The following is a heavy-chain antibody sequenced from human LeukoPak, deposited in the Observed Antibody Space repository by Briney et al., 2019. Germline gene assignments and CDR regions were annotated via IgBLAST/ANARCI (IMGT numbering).Heavy chain of an antibody. J-gene: IGHJ3*02. D-gene: IGHD6-13*01. V-gene: IGHV1-3*01. CDR1: GNTFTSYA. Sequence: ASVKVSCKASGNTFTSYAMHWVRQAPGQRLQWMGWINAGNGNTKYSQKFQGRVTITRDTSASTAYMELSSLRSEDTAVYYCASEGAAGTDAIDIWGQGTMVTVSS. CDR2: INAGNGNT. CDR3: ASEGAAGTDAIDI.